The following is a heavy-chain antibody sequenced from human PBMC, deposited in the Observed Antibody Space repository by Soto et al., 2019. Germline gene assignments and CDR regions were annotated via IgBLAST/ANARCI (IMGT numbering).Heavy chain of an antibody. D-gene: IGHD2-2*01. CDR2: INAYNGNT. CDR3: ARNQPGVVPAAMIFGIEY. CDR1: GYTFTSYG. Sequence: ASVKVSCEASGYTFTSYGISWVRQAPGQGLEWMGWINAYNGNTNYAQKLQGRVTMTTDTSTSTAYLQWSSLKASDTAMYYCARNQPGVVPAAMIFGIEYWGQGTLVTVSS. V-gene: IGHV1-18*01. J-gene: IGHJ4*02.